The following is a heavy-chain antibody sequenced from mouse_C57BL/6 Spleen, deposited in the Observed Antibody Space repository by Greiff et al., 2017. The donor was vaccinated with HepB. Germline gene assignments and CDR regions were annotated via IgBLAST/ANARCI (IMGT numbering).Heavy chain of an antibody. Sequence: VQLQQSGAELVRPGASVTLSCKASGYTFTDYEMHWVKQTPVHGLEWIGAIDPETGGTAYNQKFKGKAILTADKSSSTAYIELRSLTSGDAAVYYCTRALEVWGTGTTVTVSS. J-gene: IGHJ1*03. CDR1: GYTFTDYE. CDR3: TRALEV. V-gene: IGHV1-15*01. CDR2: IDPETGGT.